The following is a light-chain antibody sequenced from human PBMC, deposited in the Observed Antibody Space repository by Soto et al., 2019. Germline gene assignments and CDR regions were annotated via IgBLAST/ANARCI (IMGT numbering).Light chain of an antibody. CDR1: QSVGSL. V-gene: IGKV3-11*01. Sequence: EIVLTQSPATLSLSPGEGATLSCRASQSVGSLLAWYQQKPGQAPRLVIYDASNRATGIPARFSGSGSGTDFTPALSSLEPEDFAVYYGQQRSTWPITFGQGTRLEIK. CDR2: DAS. CDR3: QQRSTWPIT. J-gene: IGKJ5*01.